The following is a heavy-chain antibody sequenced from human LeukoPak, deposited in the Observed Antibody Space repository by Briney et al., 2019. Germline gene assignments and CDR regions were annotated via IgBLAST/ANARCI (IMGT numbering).Heavy chain of an antibody. Sequence: GGSLRLSCAASGFTFSSYAMHWVRQAPGKGLEWVAVISYDGSNKYYADSVKGRFTISRDNSKNTLYLQMNSLRAEDTAVYYCAKDSSGWYLTDYWDQGTLVTVSS. CDR2: ISYDGSNK. D-gene: IGHD6-19*01. CDR3: AKDSSGWYLTDY. V-gene: IGHV3-30*04. J-gene: IGHJ4*02. CDR1: GFTFSSYA.